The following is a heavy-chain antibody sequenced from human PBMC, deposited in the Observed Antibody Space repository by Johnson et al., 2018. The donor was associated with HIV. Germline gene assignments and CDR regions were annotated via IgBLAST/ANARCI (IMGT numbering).Heavy chain of an antibody. Sequence: QVQLVESGGGVVQPGRSLRLSCAASGFTFSSYAMHWVRQAPGKGLEWVAAISYDGSNKYYADSVKGRFTISRDNSKNTLYLQMNSLRAEDTAVYYCARDNWNEDIWGKGPMVTVAS. D-gene: IGHD1-20*01. V-gene: IGHV3-30-3*01. J-gene: IGHJ3*02. CDR1: GFTFSSYA. CDR3: ARDNWNEDI. CDR2: ISYDGSNK.